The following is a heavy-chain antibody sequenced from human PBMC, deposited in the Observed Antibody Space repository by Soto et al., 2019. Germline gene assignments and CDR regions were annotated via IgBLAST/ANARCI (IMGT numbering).Heavy chain of an antibody. CDR1: GFTFSSYA. V-gene: IGHV3-23*01. CDR2: ISGSGGST. J-gene: IGHJ3*02. D-gene: IGHD3-22*01. Sequence: LRLSCAASGFTFSSYAMSWVRQAPGKGLEWVSAISGSGGSTYYADSVKGRFTISRDNSKNTLYLQMNSLRAEDTAVYYCAKPTDYYDSSGYWDDAFDIWGQGTMVTVSS. CDR3: AKPTDYYDSSGYWDDAFDI.